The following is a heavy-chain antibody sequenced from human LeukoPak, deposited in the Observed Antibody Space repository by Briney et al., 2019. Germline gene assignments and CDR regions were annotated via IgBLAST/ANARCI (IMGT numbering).Heavy chain of an antibody. CDR3: ARDGVATGPLDY. CDR2: IYTSGST. CDR1: GGSISSYY. J-gene: IGHJ4*02. V-gene: IGHV4-4*07. Sequence: SETLSLTCTVSGGSISSYYWSWIRQPAGKGLEWIGRIYTSGSTNYNPSPKSRVTMSVDTSKNQFSLKLSSVTAADTAVYYCARDGVATGPLDYWGQGTLVTVSS. D-gene: IGHD5-12*01.